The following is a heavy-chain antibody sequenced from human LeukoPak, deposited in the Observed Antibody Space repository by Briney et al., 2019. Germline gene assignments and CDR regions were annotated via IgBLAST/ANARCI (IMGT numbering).Heavy chain of an antibody. CDR1: GGSISSYY. CDR3: ARVVGNTMIVVVPDAFDI. J-gene: IGHJ3*02. D-gene: IGHD3-22*01. Sequence: SETLSLTCTVSGGSISSYYWSGIRQPPGKGLEWIGYIYYSGSTNYNPSLKSRVTISVDTSKNQFSLKLSSVTAADTGVYYCARVVGNTMIVVVPDAFDIWGQGTMVTVSS. CDR2: IYYSGST. V-gene: IGHV4-59*01.